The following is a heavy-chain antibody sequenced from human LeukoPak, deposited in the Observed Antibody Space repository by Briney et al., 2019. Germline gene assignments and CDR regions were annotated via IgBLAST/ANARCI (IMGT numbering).Heavy chain of an antibody. D-gene: IGHD3-22*01. CDR1: GFTFSSYG. CDR2: ISYDGSNK. J-gene: IGHJ4*02. Sequence: GGSLRLSCAASGFTFSSYGMHWVRQAPGKGLEWVAVISYDGSNKYYADSVKGRFTISRDNSKNTLYLQMNSLRAEDTAVYYCAKDHELLTPYYYDSSGFDYWGQGTLVTVSS. CDR3: AKDHELLTPYYYDSSGFDY. V-gene: IGHV3-30*18.